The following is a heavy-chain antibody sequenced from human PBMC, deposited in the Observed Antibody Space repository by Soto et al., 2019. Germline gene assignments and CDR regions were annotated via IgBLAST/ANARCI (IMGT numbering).Heavy chain of an antibody. Sequence: GGSLRLSCAASGITFSSYAMSWVRQAPGKGLEWVSVISGIGGSTYYADSVKGRFTISRDNSKKTLYLQMNSLRAEDTAVYYCAKRAAGTSFDYWGQGTLVTVSS. V-gene: IGHV3-23*01. CDR2: ISGIGGST. CDR3: AKRAAGTSFDY. D-gene: IGHD6-13*01. CDR1: GITFSSYA. J-gene: IGHJ4*02.